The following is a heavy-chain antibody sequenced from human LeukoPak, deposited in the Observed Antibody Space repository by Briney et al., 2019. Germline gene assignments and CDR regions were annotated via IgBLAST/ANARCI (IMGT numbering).Heavy chain of an antibody. D-gene: IGHD6-19*01. J-gene: IGHJ3*02. CDR3: ARRTAGNDAFDI. V-gene: IGHV3-48*02. Sequence: GGSLRLSCAAFGFTFSSYSMNWVRQAPGKGLEWVSYISSRSTTTYYADSVKGRFTISRDNDKNSLYLQMNSLRDEDTAVYYCARRTAGNDAFDIWGQGTMVTVSS. CDR2: ISSRSTTT. CDR1: GFTFSSYS.